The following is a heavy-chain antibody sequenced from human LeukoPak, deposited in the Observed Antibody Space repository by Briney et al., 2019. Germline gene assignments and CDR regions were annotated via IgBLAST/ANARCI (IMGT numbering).Heavy chain of an antibody. CDR2: INPNGGST. D-gene: IGHD6-19*01. Sequence: ASVKVSCKASGYTFPNYYIHWVRQAPGQGLEWMGIINPNGGSTTYAQNFQGRVTMTRDTSTNTVYMELRSLRPEDTAVYYCARDGVPYSSGWYYSGWGQGTLVTVSS. CDR1: GYTFPNYY. V-gene: IGHV1-46*01. J-gene: IGHJ4*02. CDR3: ARDGVPYSSGWYYSG.